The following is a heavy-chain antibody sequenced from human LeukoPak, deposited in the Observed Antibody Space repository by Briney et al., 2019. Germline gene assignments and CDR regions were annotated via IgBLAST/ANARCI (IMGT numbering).Heavy chain of an antibody. Sequence: GGSLRLSCAASGFTFSSYAMHWVRQAPCKGLEWVAVISYDGSNKYYADSVKGRFTISRDNSKNTLYLQMNSLRAEDTAVYYSARAKLETTFFDYWGQGTLVTVSS. D-gene: IGHD1-1*01. V-gene: IGHV3-30-3*01. CDR1: GFTFSSYA. CDR3: ARAKLETTFFDY. J-gene: IGHJ4*02. CDR2: ISYDGSNK.